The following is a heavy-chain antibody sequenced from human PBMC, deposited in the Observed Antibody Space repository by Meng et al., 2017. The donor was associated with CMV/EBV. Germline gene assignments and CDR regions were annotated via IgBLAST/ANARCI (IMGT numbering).Heavy chain of an antibody. CDR2: IKQDGSEK. Sequence: GGSLRLSCAASGFTFSSYWMSWVRQAPGKGLEWVANIKQDGSEKYYVDFVKGRFTISRDNAKNSLYLQMNSLRAEDTAVYYCARAPLGYCSGGSCYPEPSYGMDVWGQGTTVTVSS. J-gene: IGHJ6*02. D-gene: IGHD2-15*01. V-gene: IGHV3-7*01. CDR1: GFTFSSYW. CDR3: ARAPLGYCSGGSCYPEPSYGMDV.